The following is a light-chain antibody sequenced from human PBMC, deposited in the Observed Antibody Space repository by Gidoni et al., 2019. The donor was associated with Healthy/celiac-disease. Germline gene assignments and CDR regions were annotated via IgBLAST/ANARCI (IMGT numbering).Light chain of an antibody. CDR1: TGAVTSGYY. Sequence: QTVVTQEPSLTVSPGGTVTLTCASSTGAVTSGYYPNSFQQKPGQAPRALISSKSNKHSWTPARFSGSLLGGKAALTLSGVQPEDEAEYYCLLYYGGAQVFGGGTKLTVL. CDR3: LLYYGGAQV. CDR2: SKS. J-gene: IGLJ3*02. V-gene: IGLV7-43*01.